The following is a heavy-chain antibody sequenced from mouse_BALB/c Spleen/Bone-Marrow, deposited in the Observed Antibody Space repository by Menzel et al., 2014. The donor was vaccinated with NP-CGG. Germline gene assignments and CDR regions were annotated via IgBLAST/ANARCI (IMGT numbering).Heavy chain of an antibody. CDR2: INPSTGYT. D-gene: IGHD1-1*01. V-gene: IGHV1-7*01. CDR1: GYTFTSYW. CDR3: ARGATVVARYFDS. Sequence: VQLQQSGAELAKPGASVVMSCKASGYTFTSYWMHWVKQRPGQALEWIGYINPSTGYTEFNQKFKDKATLTADKSSSTAYMHLSSLTSEDSAVCYCARGATVVARYFDSWGQGTTLTVSS. J-gene: IGHJ2*01.